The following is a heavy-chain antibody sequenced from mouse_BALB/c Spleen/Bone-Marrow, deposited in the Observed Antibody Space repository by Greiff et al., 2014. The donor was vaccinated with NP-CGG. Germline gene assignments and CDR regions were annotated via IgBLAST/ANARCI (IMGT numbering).Heavy chain of an antibody. J-gene: IGHJ2*01. CDR3: AREGTTVVAYYFDY. Sequence: VQLQQSGPELVKPGASVKMSCKASGYTFTDYYMDWGKQSHGESFEWIGRVNPYNGGTSYNQKFKGKATLTVDKSSRTAYMELNSLTSEDSAVYYCAREGTTVVAYYFDYWGQGTTLTVSS. D-gene: IGHD1-1*01. CDR1: GYTFTDYY. V-gene: IGHV1-19*01. CDR2: VNPYNGGT.